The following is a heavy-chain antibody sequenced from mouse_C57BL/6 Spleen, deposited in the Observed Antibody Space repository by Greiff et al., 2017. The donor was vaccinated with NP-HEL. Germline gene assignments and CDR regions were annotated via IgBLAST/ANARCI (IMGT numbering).Heavy chain of an antibody. CDR3: AREGTYWYFDV. D-gene: IGHD3-3*01. J-gene: IGHJ1*03. Sequence: EVHLVESGGGLVKPGGSLKLSCAASGFTFSSYAMSWVRQTPEKRLEWVATISDGGSYTYYPDNVKGRFTISRDNAKNNLYLQMSHLKSEDTAMYYCAREGTYWYFDVWGTGTTVTVSS. CDR1: GFTFSSYA. V-gene: IGHV5-4*01. CDR2: ISDGGSYT.